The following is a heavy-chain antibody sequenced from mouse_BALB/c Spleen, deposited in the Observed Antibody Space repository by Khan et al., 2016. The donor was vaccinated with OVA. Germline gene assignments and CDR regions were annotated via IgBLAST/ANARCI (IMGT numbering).Heavy chain of an antibody. CDR2: INTNTGEP. Sequence: QIQLVQSGPELKKPGETVKISCKASGYTFTNYGMNWVKQAPGKGFKWMGWINTNTGEPTYAEEFKGRFAFSLETSANTAYLQINNLKNEDTATXCCGKQITSRFDYWGQGTSLTVAS. CDR3: GKQITSRFDY. V-gene: IGHV9-3*02. CDR1: GYTFTNYG. D-gene: IGHD1-1*01. J-gene: IGHJ2*02.